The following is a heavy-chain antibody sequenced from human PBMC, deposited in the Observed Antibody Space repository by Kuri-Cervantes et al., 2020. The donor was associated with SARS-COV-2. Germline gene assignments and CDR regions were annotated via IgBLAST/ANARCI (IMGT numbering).Heavy chain of an antibody. Sequence: GGSLRLSCAASGFTFSSYSMNWVRQAPGKGLEWVSSISSSSSYIYYADSVKGRFTISRDNAKNSLYLKMNSLRAEDTAVYYCARNLSHHLGPYYYYYYMYVWGKGTMVTVSS. V-gene: IGHV3-21*01. D-gene: IGHD7-27*01. J-gene: IGHJ6*03. CDR1: GFTFSSYS. CDR3: ARNLSHHLGPYYYYYYMYV. CDR2: ISSSSSYI.